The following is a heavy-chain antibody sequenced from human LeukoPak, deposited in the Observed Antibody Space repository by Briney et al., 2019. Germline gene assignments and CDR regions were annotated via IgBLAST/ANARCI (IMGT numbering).Heavy chain of an antibody. CDR3: ARGGNYSPFGLDYYMDV. CDR1: GFTFSNYAM. D-gene: IGHD1-7*01. Sequence: GSLRLSCAASGFTFSNYAMSWVRQPPGKGLEWIGEIYHSGSTNYNPSVKSRVTISVDKSKNQFSLKLSSVTAADTAVYYCARGGNYSPFGLDYYMDVWGKGTTVTVSS. CDR2: IYHSGST. J-gene: IGHJ6*03. V-gene: IGHV4-4*02.